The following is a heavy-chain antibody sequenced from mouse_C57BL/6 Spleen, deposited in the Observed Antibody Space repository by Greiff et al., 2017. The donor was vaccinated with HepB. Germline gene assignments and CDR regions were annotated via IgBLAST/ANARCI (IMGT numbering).Heavy chain of an antibody. Sequence: QVQLQQPGTELVKPGASVKLSCKASGYTFTSYWMHWVKQRPGQGLEWIGNINPSNGGTNYNEKFKSKATLTVDKSSSTAYMQLSSLTSEDSAVYYCAREFYYYGSSYGGYAMDYWGQRTSVTVSS. CDR3: AREFYYYGSSYGGYAMDY. CDR2: INPSNGGT. V-gene: IGHV1-53*01. D-gene: IGHD1-1*01. CDR1: GYTFTSYW. J-gene: IGHJ4*01.